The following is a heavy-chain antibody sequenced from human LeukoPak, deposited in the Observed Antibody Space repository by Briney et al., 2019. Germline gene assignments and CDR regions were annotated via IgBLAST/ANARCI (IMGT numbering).Heavy chain of an antibody. J-gene: IGHJ5*02. CDR1: GYTLTELS. CDR2: FDPEDGET. CDR3: AREVEYCSSTSCSNWFDP. V-gene: IGHV1-24*01. D-gene: IGHD2-2*01. Sequence: ASVKVSCKVSGYTLTELSMHWVRQAPGKGLEWMGGFDPEDGETIYAQKFQGRVTMTRDTSISTAYMELSRLRSDDTAVYYCAREVEYCSSTSCSNWFDPWGQGTLVTVSS.